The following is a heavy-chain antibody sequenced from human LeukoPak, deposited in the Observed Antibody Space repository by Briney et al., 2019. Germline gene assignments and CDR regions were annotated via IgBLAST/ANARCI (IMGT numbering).Heavy chain of an antibody. J-gene: IGHJ4*02. V-gene: IGHV3-7*01. CDR3: ARASSGWLHD. CDR1: GFTFSSYW. CDR2: IKQDGSEK. D-gene: IGHD6-19*01. Sequence: PGGSLRLSCAASGFTFSSYWMSWVRQAPGKGLEWVANIKQDGSEKQYVDSLKGRVTISRDNAKNSLYLEMNSLRAEGTAVYYCARASSGWLHDWGQGTLVTVSS.